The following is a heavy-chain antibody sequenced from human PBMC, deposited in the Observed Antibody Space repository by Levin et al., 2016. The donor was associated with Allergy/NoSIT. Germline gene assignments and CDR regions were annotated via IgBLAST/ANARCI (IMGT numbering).Heavy chain of an antibody. J-gene: IGHJ6*03. Sequence: ASVKVSCKASGYTFTSYAMHWVRQAPGQRLEWMGWINAGNGNTKYSQKFQGRVTITRDTSASTAYMELSSLRSEDTAVYYCARGPGGSYLIGYMDVWGKGTTVTVSS. CDR1: GYTFTSYA. CDR2: INAGNGNT. V-gene: IGHV1-3*01. D-gene: IGHD1-26*01. CDR3: ARGPGGSYLIGYMDV.